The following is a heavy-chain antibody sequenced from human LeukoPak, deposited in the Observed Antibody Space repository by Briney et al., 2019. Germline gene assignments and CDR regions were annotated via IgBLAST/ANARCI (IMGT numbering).Heavy chain of an antibody. J-gene: IGHJ4*02. CDR3: ARLGDILTGFSPFDY. D-gene: IGHD3-9*01. V-gene: IGHV4-39*01. CDR1: GGSISSSRYY. CDR2: IYYSGST. Sequence: SETLSLTCTVSGGSISSSRYYWGWIRQPPGKGLEWIGSIYYSGSTNYNLSLKSRVTISVDTSKNQFSLKLTSVTAADTAVYYCARLGDILTGFSPFDYWGQGTLVTVSS.